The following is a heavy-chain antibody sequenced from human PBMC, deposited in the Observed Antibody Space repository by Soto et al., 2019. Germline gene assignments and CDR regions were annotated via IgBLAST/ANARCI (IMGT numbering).Heavy chain of an antibody. CDR3: AKTDSSGYFPNP. J-gene: IGHJ3*01. Sequence: GESLKISCKGSGYSFTSYWISWVRQMPGKGLEWMGRIDPSDSYTNYSPSFQGHVTISADKSISTAYLQWSSLKASDTAMYYCAKTDSSGYFPNPWGQETMVTVSS. CDR1: GYSFTSYW. D-gene: IGHD3-22*01. CDR2: IDPSDSYT. V-gene: IGHV5-10-1*01.